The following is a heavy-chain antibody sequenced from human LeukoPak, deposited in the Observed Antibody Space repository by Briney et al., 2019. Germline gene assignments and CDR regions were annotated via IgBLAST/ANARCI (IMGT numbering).Heavy chain of an antibody. V-gene: IGHV4-39*07. CDR1: GGSISSSSYY. CDR3: ARGGSYLSAFDI. J-gene: IGHJ3*02. D-gene: IGHD1-26*01. CDR2: IYYSGST. Sequence: SETLSLTCTVSGGSISSSSYYWGWIRQPPGKGLEWIGSIYYSGSTYYNPSLKSRVTISVDTSNNQFSLKLRSVTAADTAVYYCARGGSYLSAFDIWGQGTMVTVSS.